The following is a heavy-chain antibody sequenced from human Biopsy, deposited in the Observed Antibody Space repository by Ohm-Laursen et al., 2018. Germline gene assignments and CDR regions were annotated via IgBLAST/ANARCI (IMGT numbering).Heavy chain of an antibody. Sequence: GSLRLPCAASGFTFGDYYMSWIRQAPGKGLEWLSYISGSGVTKMYADSVKGRFTVSRDNAKNSLYLEMNNLTVEDTAVYYCATDGAGSYNENWGQGTLVSVSS. D-gene: IGHD3-10*01. CDR2: ISGSGVTK. V-gene: IGHV3-11*01. J-gene: IGHJ4*02. CDR3: ATDGAGSYNEN. CDR1: GFTFGDYY.